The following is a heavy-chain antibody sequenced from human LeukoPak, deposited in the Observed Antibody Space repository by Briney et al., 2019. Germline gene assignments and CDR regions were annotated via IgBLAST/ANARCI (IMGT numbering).Heavy chain of an antibody. J-gene: IGHJ1*01. Sequence: GGSLRLSCEASGLTFNKYWMTWVRQAPGKGLEWVADIKQDGSEKNYVDSVKGRFTISRDNAKNSLSLRMNSLSAEDTAVYYCATGYSSGWYFYFQHWGQGSLVSVSS. V-gene: IGHV3-7*01. CDR2: IKQDGSEK. D-gene: IGHD6-19*01. CDR1: GLTFNKYW. CDR3: ATGYSSGWYFYFQH.